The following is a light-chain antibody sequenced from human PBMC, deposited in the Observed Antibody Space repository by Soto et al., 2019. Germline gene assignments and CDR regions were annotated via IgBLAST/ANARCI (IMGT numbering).Light chain of an antibody. CDR1: QSISSW. CDR3: QQYNTNSET. V-gene: IGKV1-5*03. J-gene: IGKJ1*01. Sequence: DIRMTQSPSTLSASVGDRVTITCRASQSISSWLAWYQQKPGKAPKLLIYQASSLESGVPSRFSGSGSGTEFTLTISSLQPEDFATYYCQQYNTNSETFGQGTKVEIK. CDR2: QAS.